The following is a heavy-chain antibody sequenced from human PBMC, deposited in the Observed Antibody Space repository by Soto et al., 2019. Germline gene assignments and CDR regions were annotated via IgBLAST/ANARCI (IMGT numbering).Heavy chain of an antibody. Sequence: QVQLVESGGGVVQPGRSLRLSCATSGFTFSSYGMHWVRQAPGKGLEWVAVISYDGSNKYYADSVKGRFTISRDNSKNTLSLQMNSLRAEDTAVYWCVSGSYYYYGMDVWGQGTTVTVSS. V-gene: IGHV3-30*03. D-gene: IGHD3-10*01. CDR1: GFTFSSYG. J-gene: IGHJ6*02. CDR2: ISYDGSNK. CDR3: VSGSYYYYGMDV.